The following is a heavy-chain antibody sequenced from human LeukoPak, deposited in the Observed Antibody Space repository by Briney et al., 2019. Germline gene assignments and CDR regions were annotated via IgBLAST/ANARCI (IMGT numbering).Heavy chain of an antibody. D-gene: IGHD3-3*01. CDR3: VRSDDFWSGYYGY. CDR2: IFYSGST. Sequence: SETLSLTCTVSGGSISSYYWSWLPQPPGKGLEWIGYIFYSGSTNYNPSLKSRVTISVDTSKNQFSLKLSSVTAADTAVYYCVRSDDFWSGYYGYWGQGTLVTVSS. CDR1: GGSISSYY. J-gene: IGHJ4*02. V-gene: IGHV4-59*01.